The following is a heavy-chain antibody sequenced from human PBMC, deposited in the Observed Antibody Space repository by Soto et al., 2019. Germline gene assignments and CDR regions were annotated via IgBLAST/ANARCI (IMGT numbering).Heavy chain of an antibody. V-gene: IGHV4-59*01. CDR3: ARSPTYSDYQSY. D-gene: IGHD5-12*01. Sequence: PSETLSLTCTVSGGSISNYYWSWIRQPPGKGLEWIGNIYYSGSTNYNPSLKSRVTISVDTSKNQFSLKLSSVTAADTAVYYCARSPTYSDYQSYWGQGTLVTVS. CDR1: GGSISNYY. J-gene: IGHJ4*02. CDR2: IYYSGST.